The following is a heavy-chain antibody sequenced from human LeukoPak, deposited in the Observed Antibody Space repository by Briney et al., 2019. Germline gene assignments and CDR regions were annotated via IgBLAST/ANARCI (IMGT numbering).Heavy chain of an antibody. Sequence: GGSLRLSCAASGFTFSNYAMYWVRQAPGKGLEWVAVISYDGSNKYYADSVKGRFTISRDNSKNTLYLQMNSLRAEDTAVYYCARRAGAYSHPYDYWGQGTLVTVSS. J-gene: IGHJ4*02. V-gene: IGHV3-30*14. D-gene: IGHD4/OR15-4a*01. CDR3: ARRAGAYSHPYDY. CDR1: GFTFSNYA. CDR2: ISYDGSNK.